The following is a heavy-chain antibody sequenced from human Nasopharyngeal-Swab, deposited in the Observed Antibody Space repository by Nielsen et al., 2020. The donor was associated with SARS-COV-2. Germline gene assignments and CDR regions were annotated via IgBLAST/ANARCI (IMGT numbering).Heavy chain of an antibody. CDR2: ISGTGVTT. Sequence: GESLKISCAASGFTFSSYAMSWVRQAPGKGLEWVSVISGTGVTTYYADSVKGRFTISRDNSKNTLYLQMHSLRAEDTAVYYCAKEEGFLTGYYPYWGQGTLVTVSS. V-gene: IGHV3-23*01. J-gene: IGHJ4*02. CDR3: AKEEGFLTGYYPY. CDR1: GFTFSSYA. D-gene: IGHD3-9*01.